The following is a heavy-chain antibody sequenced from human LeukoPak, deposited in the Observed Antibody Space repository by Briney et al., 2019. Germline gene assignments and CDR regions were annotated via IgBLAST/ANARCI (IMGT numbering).Heavy chain of an antibody. J-gene: IGHJ4*02. V-gene: IGHV3-20*04. CDR3: ARDMRPGSWYTSFDY. CDR1: GFTFDDYG. CDR2: INWNGGST. Sequence: GSLRLSCAASGFTFDDYGMSWVRQAPGKGLEWVSGINWNGGSTGYADSVKGRFTISRDNSKNTLYLQMNSLRAEDTAVYYCARDMRPGSWYTSFDYWGQGTLVTVSS. D-gene: IGHD6-13*01.